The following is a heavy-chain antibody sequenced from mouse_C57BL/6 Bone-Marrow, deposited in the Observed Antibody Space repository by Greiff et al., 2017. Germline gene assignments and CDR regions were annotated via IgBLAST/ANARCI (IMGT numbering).Heavy chain of an antibody. CDR2: IDPANGNT. Sequence: VQLQQSVAELVRPGASVKLSCTASGFHIKNTYMPWVKQRPEQGLEWIGRIDPANGNTKYAPKFQGKATITADTSSHTAYLQLSSLTSEDTAIYYCARGGLAYWGQGTLVTVSA. CDR3: ARGGLAY. CDR1: GFHIKNTY. J-gene: IGHJ3*01. V-gene: IGHV14-3*01.